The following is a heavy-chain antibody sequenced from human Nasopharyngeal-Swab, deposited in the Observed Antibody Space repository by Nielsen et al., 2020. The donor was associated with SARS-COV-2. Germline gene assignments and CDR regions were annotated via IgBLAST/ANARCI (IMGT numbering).Heavy chain of an antibody. V-gene: IGHV3-9*01. CDR2: ISWNSGSI. CDR3: AKLPVDDAFDI. J-gene: IGHJ3*02. D-gene: IGHD4-23*01. CDR1: GFTFDDYA. Sequence: SLKISCAASGFTFDDYAMHWVRQAPGKGLEWVSGISWNSGSIGYADSVKGRFTISRDNAKNSLYLQMSSLRAEDTALYYCAKLPVDDAFDIWGQGTMVTVSS.